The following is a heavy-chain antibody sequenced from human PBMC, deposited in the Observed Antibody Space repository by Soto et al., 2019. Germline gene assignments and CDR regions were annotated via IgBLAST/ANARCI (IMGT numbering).Heavy chain of an antibody. CDR3: AGVAV. D-gene: IGHD6-19*01. V-gene: IGHV3-7*05. Sequence: EVQLVESGGGFVQPGGSLRLSCAASGFTFSNYWMSWVRQAPGKGLEWVANIKVDGSEKYYGDSVKGRFTISRDNAKNSLYLQMNSLRAEDTAVYYCAGVAVRGQGTLVTVSS. CDR2: IKVDGSEK. CDR1: GFTFSNYW. J-gene: IGHJ4*02.